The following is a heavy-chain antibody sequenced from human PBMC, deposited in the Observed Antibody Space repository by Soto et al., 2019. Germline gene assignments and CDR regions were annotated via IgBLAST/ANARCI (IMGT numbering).Heavy chain of an antibody. CDR3: ATLGDAYSYGINFDY. V-gene: IGHV1-69*13. J-gene: IGHJ4*02. CDR1: GGTFSSDA. Sequence: AAVKVSCKASGGTFSSDAISWVRQAPGQGLEWMGGIIPIFGTANYAQKCQGRVTITADESTSTAYMELSSLRSEDTAVYYCATLGDAYSYGINFDYWGPGTLVTVSS. D-gene: IGHD5-18*01. CDR2: IIPIFGTA.